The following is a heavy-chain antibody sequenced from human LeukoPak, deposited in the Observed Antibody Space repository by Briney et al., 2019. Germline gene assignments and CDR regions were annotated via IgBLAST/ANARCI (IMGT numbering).Heavy chain of an antibody. Sequence: ASVKVSCKASGYTFTSYGISWVRQAPGQGLEWMGWISAYNGNTNYAQKLQGRVTMTTDTSTSTAYMELRSLRSDDTAVYYCARDSPYYCGSGSFHYWGQGTLVTVSS. V-gene: IGHV1-18*01. CDR1: GYTFTSYG. CDR3: ARDSPYYCGSGSFHY. CDR2: ISAYNGNT. J-gene: IGHJ4*02. D-gene: IGHD3-10*01.